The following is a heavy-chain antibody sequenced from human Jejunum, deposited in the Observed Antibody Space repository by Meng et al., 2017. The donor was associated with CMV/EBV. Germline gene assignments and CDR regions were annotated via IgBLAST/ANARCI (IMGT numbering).Heavy chain of an antibody. D-gene: IGHD2-15*01. Sequence: TVSGGSISSYYCSWIRQPPGKGLEWIGYTSYSGGANYNPSLKSRVTISVDTSKSQFSLKLSSVTAADTAVYYCASLLGVVVVDAPPWGQGTLVTVSS. J-gene: IGHJ5*02. V-gene: IGHV4-59*01. CDR2: TSYSGGA. CDR1: GGSISSYY. CDR3: ASLLGVVVVDAPP.